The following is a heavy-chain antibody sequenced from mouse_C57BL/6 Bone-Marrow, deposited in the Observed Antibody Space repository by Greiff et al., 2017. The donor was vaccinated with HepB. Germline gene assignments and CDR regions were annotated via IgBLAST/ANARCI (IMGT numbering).Heavy chain of an antibody. D-gene: IGHD2-5*01. CDR1: GFTFSDYY. Sequence: EVKLQESEGGLVQPGSSMKLSCTASGFTFSDYYMAWVRQVPEKGLEWVANINYDGSSTYYLDSLKSRFIISRDNAKNILYLQMSSLKSEDTATYYCARERSNLWYFDVWGTGTTVTVSS. CDR2: INYDGSST. V-gene: IGHV5-16*01. CDR3: ARERSNLWYFDV. J-gene: IGHJ1*03.